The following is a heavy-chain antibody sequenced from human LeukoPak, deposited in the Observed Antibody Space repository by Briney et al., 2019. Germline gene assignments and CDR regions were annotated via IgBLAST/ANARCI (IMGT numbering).Heavy chain of an antibody. CDR3: ARDIVWRQRKS. J-gene: IGHJ4*02. CDR1: GFVFSSYW. V-gene: IGHV3-7*01. Sequence: GGSLRLSCAASGFVFSSYWMIWVRQAPGKGLEWVASIGKDGSEKSYVDSVKGRFTISRDNARNSLYLQMSSLRVDDTAVYYCARDIVWRQRKSGGQGTLVSVSS. D-gene: IGHD2-15*01. CDR2: IGKDGSEK.